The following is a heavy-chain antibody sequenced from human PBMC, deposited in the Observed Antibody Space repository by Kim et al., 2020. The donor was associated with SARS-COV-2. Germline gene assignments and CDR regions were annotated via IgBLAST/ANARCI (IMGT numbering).Heavy chain of an antibody. CDR3: VKKMGATSLAYYGMDV. V-gene: IGHV3-64D*09. D-gene: IGHD1-26*01. CDR1: GFTFSSYT. CDR2: ISSNGGKT. Sequence: GGSLRLSCSASGFTFSSYTINWVRQAPGKGLEYVSAISSNGGKTYYADSVKGRFTISRDNSKNTLYLQMSSLRDEDTAVYYCVKKMGATSLAYYGMDVWGQGTTVTVSS. J-gene: IGHJ6*02.